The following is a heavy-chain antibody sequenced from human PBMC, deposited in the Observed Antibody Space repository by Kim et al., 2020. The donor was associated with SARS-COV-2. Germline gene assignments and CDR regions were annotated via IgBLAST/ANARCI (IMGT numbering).Heavy chain of an antibody. Sequence: KGRFTSSRDNSKNTLYLQMNSLRAEDTAVYYCARAGYYYDSSGYYSYIDYWGQGTLVTVSS. D-gene: IGHD3-22*01. V-gene: IGHV3-30*07. J-gene: IGHJ4*02. CDR3: ARAGYYYDSSGYYSYIDY.